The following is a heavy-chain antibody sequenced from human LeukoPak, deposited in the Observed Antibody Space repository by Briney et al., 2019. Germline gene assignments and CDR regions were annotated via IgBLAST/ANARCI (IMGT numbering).Heavy chain of an antibody. Sequence: ASVKVSCKASGYTFTSYYMHWVRQAPGQGLEWMGIIDPSGGSTSYAQKFQGRVTMTRDTSTSTVYMELSSLRSEDTAVYYCAWLGAGYYYGSGSSGNRNNWFDPWGQGTLVTVSS. CDR2: IDPSGGST. D-gene: IGHD3-10*01. J-gene: IGHJ5*02. CDR1: GYTFTSYY. CDR3: AWLGAGYYYGSGSSGNRNNWFDP. V-gene: IGHV1-46*01.